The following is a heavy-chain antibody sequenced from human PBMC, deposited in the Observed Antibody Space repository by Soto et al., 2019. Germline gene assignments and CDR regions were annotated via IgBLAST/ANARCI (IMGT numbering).Heavy chain of an antibody. CDR1: GFTFSSYW. V-gene: IGHV3-7*01. Sequence: GSLRLSCAASGFTFSSYWMSWVRQAPGKGLEWVANIKQDGSGKYYVDSVKGRFTISRDNAKNSLYLQVNSLRAEDTAVYYCARGAYTSGWYPDYFDYWGQGTLVTVSS. J-gene: IGHJ4*02. D-gene: IGHD6-19*01. CDR3: ARGAYTSGWYPDYFDY. CDR2: IKQDGSGK.